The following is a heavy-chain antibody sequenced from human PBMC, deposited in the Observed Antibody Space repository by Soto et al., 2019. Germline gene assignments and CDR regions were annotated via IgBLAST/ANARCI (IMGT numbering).Heavy chain of an antibody. V-gene: IGHV3-23*01. Sequence: GGSLRLSCAASGFTFSNYAMSWVRQAPGKGLEGVSAFSGRGDSTFYADSVKGRFTVSRDNSKETLYLQRNSLRDEDTAVYYCARDAGALPVVTVGVFVFWGRGTLVTVSS. J-gene: IGHJ4*02. CDR2: FSGRGDST. CDR1: GFTFSNYA. D-gene: IGHD3-22*01. CDR3: ARDAGALPVVTVGVFVF.